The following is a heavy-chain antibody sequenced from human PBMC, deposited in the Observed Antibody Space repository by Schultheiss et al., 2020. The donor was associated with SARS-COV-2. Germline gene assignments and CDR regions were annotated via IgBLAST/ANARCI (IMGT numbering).Heavy chain of an antibody. J-gene: IGHJ5*02. Sequence: GSLRLSCAVYGGSFSGYYWSWIRQPPGKGLEWIGEINHSGSTNYNPSLKSRVTISLDTSKNQFSLKLSSVTAADTAVYYCARELGWVDPWGQGTLVTVSS. CDR2: INHSGST. D-gene: IGHD3-16*01. V-gene: IGHV4-34*01. CDR1: GGSFSGYY. CDR3: ARELGWVDP.